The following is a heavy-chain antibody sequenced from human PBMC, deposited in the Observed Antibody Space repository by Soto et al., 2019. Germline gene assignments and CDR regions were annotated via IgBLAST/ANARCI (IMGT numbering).Heavy chain of an antibody. CDR2: ITNNGSTT. CDR1: GFIFSSYA. V-gene: IGHV3-64D*06. J-gene: IGHJ3*02. D-gene: IGHD3-22*01. CDR3: VKGGYYPTRSGSDI. Sequence: GGSLRLSCSASGFIFSSYAIHWVRQAPGKGLEYVSVITNNGSTTYYADSVKGRFTISRHNSKNTVYLQMSRLRAEDTAVYYCVKGGYYPTRSGSDIWGQGTMVTVS.